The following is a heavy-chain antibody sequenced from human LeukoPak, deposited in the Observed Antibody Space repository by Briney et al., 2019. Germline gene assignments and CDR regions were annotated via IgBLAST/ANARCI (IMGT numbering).Heavy chain of an antibody. V-gene: IGHV1-69*05. Sequence: SVKVSCKASGGTFSSYAISWVRQAPGRGLEWMGRIIPIFGTANYAQKFQGRVTITTDESTSTAYMELSSLRSEDTAVYYCARAGGDSSSYDAFDIWGQGTMVTVSS. CDR3: ARAGGDSSSYDAFDI. J-gene: IGHJ3*02. CDR2: IIPIFGTA. D-gene: IGHD6-13*01. CDR1: GGTFSSYA.